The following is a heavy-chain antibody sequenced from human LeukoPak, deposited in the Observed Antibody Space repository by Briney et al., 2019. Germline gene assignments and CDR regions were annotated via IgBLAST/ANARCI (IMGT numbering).Heavy chain of an antibody. CDR2: IKQDGSEK. Sequence: GGSLRLSCAASGFTFSSYWMSWVRQAPGKGLEWVANIKQDGSEKYYVDSVKGRFTISRDNAKNSLYLQMNSLRAEDTAVYYCARGLVWMVDYYYYRDVWGKGTTVTVSS. CDR1: GFTFSSYW. V-gene: IGHV3-7*01. CDR3: ARGLVWMVDYYYYRDV. J-gene: IGHJ6*03. D-gene: IGHD6-19*01.